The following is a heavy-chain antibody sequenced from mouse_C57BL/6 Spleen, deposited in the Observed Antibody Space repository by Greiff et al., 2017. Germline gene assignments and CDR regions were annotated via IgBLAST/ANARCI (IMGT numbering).Heavy chain of an antibody. Sequence: VQLKQPGAELVKPGASVKMSCKASGYTFTSYWITWVKQRPGQGLEWIGDIYPGSGSTNYNEKFKSKATLTVDTSSSTAYMQLSSLSSEDSAVYYCAKHYGSSYNFDYWGQGTTLTVSS. CDR2: IYPGSGST. J-gene: IGHJ2*01. CDR1: GYTFTSYW. V-gene: IGHV1-55*01. D-gene: IGHD1-1*01. CDR3: AKHYGSSYNFDY.